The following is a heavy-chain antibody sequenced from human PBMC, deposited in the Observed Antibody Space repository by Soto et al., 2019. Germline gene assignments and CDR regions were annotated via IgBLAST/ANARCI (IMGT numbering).Heavy chain of an antibody. CDR2: IYYSGST. V-gene: IGHV4-31*03. D-gene: IGHD3-10*01. CDR1: GGSISSGGYY. Sequence: SETLSLTCTVSGGSISSGGYYWSWIRQHPGKGLEWIGYIYYSGSTYYNPSLKSRVTISVDTSKNQFSPKLSSVTAADTAVYYCARAKLLCPDYWGQGTLVTVSS. CDR3: ARAKLLCPDY. J-gene: IGHJ4*02.